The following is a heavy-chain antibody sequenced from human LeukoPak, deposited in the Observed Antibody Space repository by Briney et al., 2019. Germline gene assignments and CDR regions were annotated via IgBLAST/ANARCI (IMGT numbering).Heavy chain of an antibody. CDR2: INPNSGGT. Sequence: ASVKVSCMASGYTFTGYYMHWVRQAPGQGLEWMGWINPNSGGTNYAQKFQGRVTMTRDTSISTAYMELSRLRSDDTAVYYCARDRGGNPDAFDIWGQGTMVTVSS. V-gene: IGHV1-2*02. CDR1: GYTFTGYY. D-gene: IGHD4-23*01. J-gene: IGHJ3*02. CDR3: ARDRGGNPDAFDI.